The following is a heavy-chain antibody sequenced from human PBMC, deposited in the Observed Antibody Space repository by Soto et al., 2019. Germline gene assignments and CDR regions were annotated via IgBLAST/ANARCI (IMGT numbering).Heavy chain of an antibody. CDR1: GGSISSDDDY. D-gene: IGHD3-22*01. CDR3: ERVRYDSHEDY. Sequence: SETLSLTCTVSGGSISSDDDYWSWIRQPPGKGLEWIGYIYYSGSTYYNPSLKSRVTISVDTSKNQFSLKLSSVTAADTAVYYCERVRYDSHEDYWGQGTLVTVSS. V-gene: IGHV4-30-4*01. J-gene: IGHJ4*02. CDR2: IYYSGST.